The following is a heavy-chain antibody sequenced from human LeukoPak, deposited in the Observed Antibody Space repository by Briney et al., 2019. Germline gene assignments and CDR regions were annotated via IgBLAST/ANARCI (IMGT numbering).Heavy chain of an antibody. CDR3: ARDGAAYDILTGYYRVFDY. Sequence: ASVKVSCKASGYTFTSYGISWVRQAPGQGLEWMGWISAYNGNTNYAQKLQGRVTMTTDTSTSTAYMELRSLRSDDTAVYYCARDGAAYDILTGYYRVFDYWGQGTLVTVSS. D-gene: IGHD3-9*01. CDR1: GYTFTSYG. J-gene: IGHJ4*02. V-gene: IGHV1-18*01. CDR2: ISAYNGNT.